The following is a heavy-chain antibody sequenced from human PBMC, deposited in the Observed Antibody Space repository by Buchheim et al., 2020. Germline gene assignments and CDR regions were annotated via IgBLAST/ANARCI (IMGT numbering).Heavy chain of an antibody. CDR1: GFTFSDYS. CDR3: ASPSRFLEWQHYYYYGMDV. D-gene: IGHD3-3*01. CDR2: ISRSSTTI. V-gene: IGHV3-11*01. J-gene: IGHJ6*02. Sequence: QVQLVESGGGLVKPGESLRLSCTVSGFTFSDYSMTWIRQTPGKGLEWLSYISRSSTTIYYADSVKGRFTISRDNAKNSLSLQMNSLKPEDTAMYYCASPSRFLEWQHYYYYGMDVWGQGTT.